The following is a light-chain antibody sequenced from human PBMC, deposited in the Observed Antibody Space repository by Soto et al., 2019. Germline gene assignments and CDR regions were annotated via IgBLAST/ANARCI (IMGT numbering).Light chain of an antibody. Sequence: EIVLTLSPVTLSLSPRERATLSCRASQSLSSGYLAWYQQKPGQAPRLLXXGASSRATGIPDRFSGSGSGTDFTLTISRLEPEDFAVYYCQQYGSSPPSITFGQGTRLEIK. CDR2: GAS. J-gene: IGKJ5*01. CDR1: QSLSSGY. V-gene: IGKV3-20*01. CDR3: QQYGSSPPSIT.